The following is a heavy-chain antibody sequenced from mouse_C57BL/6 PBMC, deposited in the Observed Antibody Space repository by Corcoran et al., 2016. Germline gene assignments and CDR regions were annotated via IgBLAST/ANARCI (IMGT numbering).Heavy chain of an antibody. CDR3: ARIFRYAMDY. J-gene: IGHJ4*01. CDR2: IYPGDGDT. V-gene: IGHV1-80*01. CDR1: GYAFSRYW. Sequence: QVQLQQSGAELVKPGASVKISCKASGYAFSRYWMNWVKQRPGKGLEWIGQIYPGDGDTNYNGKFKGKATLTADKSSSTAYMQLSSLTSEDSAVYFCARIFRYAMDYWGQGTSVTVSS.